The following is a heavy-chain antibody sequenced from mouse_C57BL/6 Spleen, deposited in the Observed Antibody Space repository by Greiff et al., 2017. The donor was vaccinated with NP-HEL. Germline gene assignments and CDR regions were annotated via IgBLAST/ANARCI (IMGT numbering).Heavy chain of an antibody. CDR1: GYTFTSYW. CDR2: IDPSDSYT. V-gene: IGHV1-69*01. Sequence: QVQLQQPGAELVMPGASVKLSCKASGYTFTSYWMHWVKQRPGQGLEWIGEIDPSDSYTNYNQKFKGKSTLTVDKSSSTAYMQLSSLTSEDSAVYYCAKNDGFPSYWYFDVWGTGTTVTVSS. J-gene: IGHJ1*03. D-gene: IGHD2-3*01. CDR3: AKNDGFPSYWYFDV.